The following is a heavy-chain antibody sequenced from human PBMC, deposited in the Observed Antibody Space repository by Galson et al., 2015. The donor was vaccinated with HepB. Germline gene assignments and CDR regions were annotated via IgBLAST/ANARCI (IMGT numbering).Heavy chain of an antibody. CDR3: ARALGYCSGGSCSLGGAFDI. CDR2: IIPIFGTA. Sequence: SVKVSCKASGGTFSSYAISWVRQAPGQGLEWMGGIIPIFGTANYAQKFQGRVTITADESTSTAYMELSSLRSEDTAVYYCARALGYCSGGSCSLGGAFDIWGQGTMVTVSS. J-gene: IGHJ3*02. V-gene: IGHV1-69*13. D-gene: IGHD2-15*01. CDR1: GGTFSSYA.